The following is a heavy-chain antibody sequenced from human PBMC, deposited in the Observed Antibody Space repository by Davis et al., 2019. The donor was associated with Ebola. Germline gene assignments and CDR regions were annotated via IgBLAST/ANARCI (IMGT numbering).Heavy chain of an antibody. CDR2: IIPIFGTA. CDR1: GDTFNSYP. J-gene: IGHJ4*02. Sequence: AASVKVSCKASGDTFNSYPINWVRQAPGQGLEWMGGIIPIFGTANYAQTFQDRVTITADESTSTAYMELSSLTSEDTAVYYCARQSGGFGDLPPPDNWGQGTLVTVSS. D-gene: IGHD3-10*01. V-gene: IGHV1-69*13. CDR3: ARQSGGFGDLPPPDN.